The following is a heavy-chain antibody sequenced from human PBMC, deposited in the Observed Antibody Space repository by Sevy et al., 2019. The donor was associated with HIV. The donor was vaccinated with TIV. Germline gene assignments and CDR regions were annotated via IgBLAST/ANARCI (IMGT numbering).Heavy chain of an antibody. Sequence: GGSLRLSCAASGFTFSSYAMSWVRQAPGKGLEWVSAISGSGGSTYYADSVKGRFTISRDNSKNTLYLQMNSLRAEDTAVYYCAKVGKDSSWSSGGDYWGQGTLVTVSS. D-gene: IGHD6-13*01. V-gene: IGHV3-23*01. CDR1: GFTFSSYA. CDR2: ISGSGGST. J-gene: IGHJ4*02. CDR3: AKVGKDSSWSSGGDY.